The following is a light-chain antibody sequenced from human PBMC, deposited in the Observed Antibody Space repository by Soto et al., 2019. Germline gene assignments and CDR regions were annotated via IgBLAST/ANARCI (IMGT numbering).Light chain of an antibody. CDR3: QQYGSSPPWT. Sequence: EIVLTQSPGTLSLSPGEKATLSCRDSQFFSSCYLAWYQQKPGQVPMLLIYGASSRATGIPYRFSGSGSGTDFTLTISRLEPEDFAVYYCQQYGSSPPWTFGQGTKVDIK. CDR2: GAS. CDR1: QFFSSCY. V-gene: IGKV3-20*01. J-gene: IGKJ1*01.